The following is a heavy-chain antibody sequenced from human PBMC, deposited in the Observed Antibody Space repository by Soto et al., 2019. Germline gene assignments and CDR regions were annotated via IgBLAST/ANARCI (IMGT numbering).Heavy chain of an antibody. J-gene: IGHJ6*02. CDR2: INHSGST. Sequence: SETLSLTCAVYGGSFSGYYWSWIRQPPGKGLEWIGEINHSGSTNYNPSLKSRVTISVDNAKNSLYLQMNSLRDEDTAVYYCARVIMDVWGQGTTVTVSS. CDR3: ARVIMDV. CDR1: GGSFSGYY. V-gene: IGHV4-34*01.